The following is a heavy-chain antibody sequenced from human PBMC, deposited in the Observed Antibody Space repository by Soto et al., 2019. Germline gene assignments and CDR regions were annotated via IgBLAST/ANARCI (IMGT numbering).Heavy chain of an antibody. CDR2: IYPSDSDT. J-gene: IGHJ5*02. Sequence: GESLKISCKGSGYSFTNYWIAWVRQMPGKGLEYMGIIYPSDSDTRYSPSFQGQVTISADRSISTAYLQWSSLKASDTAIYYCARHGFYGDYSSNYFDPWGQGTLVTVSS. CDR1: GYSFTNYW. D-gene: IGHD4-17*01. V-gene: IGHV5-51*01. CDR3: ARHGFYGDYSSNYFDP.